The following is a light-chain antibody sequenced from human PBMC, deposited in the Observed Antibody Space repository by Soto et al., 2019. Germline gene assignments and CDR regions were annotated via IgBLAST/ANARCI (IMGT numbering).Light chain of an antibody. CDR2: DVS. J-gene: IGLJ1*01. Sequence: QSVLTQPASVSGSPGQSITISCTGTSSDIGRYNYVSWYQQYPGKAPKFMIYDVSNRPSGVSNRFSGSKSGNTASLTISGLQAEDEADYYYSSYISSSTYVFGTGTKVT. V-gene: IGLV2-14*01. CDR1: SSDIGRYNY. CDR3: SSYISSSTYV.